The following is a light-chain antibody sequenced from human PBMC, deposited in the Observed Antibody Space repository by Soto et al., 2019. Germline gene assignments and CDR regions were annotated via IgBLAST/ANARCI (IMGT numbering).Light chain of an antibody. V-gene: IGKV3-15*01. J-gene: IGKJ1*01. CDR1: QSVSSN. CDR2: GAS. CDR3: QQYNNWPQT. Sequence: EIVMTQSPATLSVSPGERATLSCRASQSVSSNLAWYQQKPVQAPRLLIYGASTRATGIPARFSGSGSGTEFTLTISSLQSEDFAVYYCQQYNNWPQTFGQGT.